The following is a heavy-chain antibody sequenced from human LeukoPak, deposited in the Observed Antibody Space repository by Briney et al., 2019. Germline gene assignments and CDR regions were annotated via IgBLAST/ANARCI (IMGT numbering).Heavy chain of an antibody. D-gene: IGHD1-26*01. CDR2: ISSSSSYT. J-gene: IGHJ4*02. Sequence: PGGSLRLSCAASGFTVSDYYMSWIRQAPGKGLEWVSYISSSSSYTNYADSVKGRFTISRDNAKNSLYLQMNSLRAEDTAVYYCAAERGSYGVGTHWGQGTMVTVSS. V-gene: IGHV3-11*03. CDR3: AAERGSYGVGTH. CDR1: GFTVSDYY.